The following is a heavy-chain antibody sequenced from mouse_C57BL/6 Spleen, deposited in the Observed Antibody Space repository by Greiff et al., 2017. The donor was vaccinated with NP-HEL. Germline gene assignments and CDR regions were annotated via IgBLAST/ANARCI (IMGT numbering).Heavy chain of an antibody. V-gene: IGHV7-3*01. CDR1: GFTFTDYY. CDR3: ASPNWDGDWYFDV. Sequence: EVKLMESGGGLVQPGGSLSLSCAASGFTFTDYYMSWVRQPPGKALEWLGFIRNKANGYTTEYSASVKGRFTISRDNSQSILYLQMNALRAEDSATYYCASPNWDGDWYFDVWGTGTTVTVSS. D-gene: IGHD4-1*02. CDR2: IRNKANGYTT. J-gene: IGHJ1*03.